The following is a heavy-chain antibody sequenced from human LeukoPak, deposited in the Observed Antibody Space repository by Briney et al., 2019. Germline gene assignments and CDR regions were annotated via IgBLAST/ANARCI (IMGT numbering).Heavy chain of an antibody. J-gene: IGHJ5*02. CDR1: GGSMTDYY. D-gene: IGHD2-15*01. CDR2: IYYIGNT. V-gene: IGHV4-59*01. CDR3: AREDGYCNWIGCFNWFDP. Sequence: SETLSLTCTVSGGSMTDYYWSWLRQPPGKGLEWMGHIYYIGNTNYSHSIKRRLCISVDTSKNKFSLNLRSVTAEDTDLYFCAREDGYCNWIGCFNWFDPLGQGTLVNVSS.